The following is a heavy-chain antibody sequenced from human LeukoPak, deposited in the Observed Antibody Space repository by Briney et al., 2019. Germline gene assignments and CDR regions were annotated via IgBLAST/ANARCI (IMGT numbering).Heavy chain of an antibody. D-gene: IGHD2-15*01. CDR1: GYTFTSYG. CDR3: ARARGGGSNPNLNDY. CDR2: ISAYNGNT. V-gene: IGHV1-18*01. J-gene: IGHJ4*02. Sequence: ASVKVSCKASGYTFTSYGISLVRQAPGQGLEWMGWISAYNGNTNYAQKLQGRVTMTTDTSTSTAYMELRSLRSDDTAVYYCARARGGGSNPNLNDYWGQGTLVTVSS.